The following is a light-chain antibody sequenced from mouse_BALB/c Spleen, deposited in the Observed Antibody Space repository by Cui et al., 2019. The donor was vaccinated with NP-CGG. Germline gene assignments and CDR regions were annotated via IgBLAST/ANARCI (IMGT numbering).Light chain of an antibody. V-gene: IGLV1*01. CDR2: GTN. CDR3: ALWYSNHWV. Sequence: QPLLSQDSALTTSPGETVTLTSRSSTGTVTTSNYANWVQEKPDHLFTGLIGGTNNRAPGVPARFSGSLIGDKAALTITGTQTEDEAIYFCALWYSNHWVFGGGTKLTVL. CDR1: TGTVTTSNY. J-gene: IGLJ1*01.